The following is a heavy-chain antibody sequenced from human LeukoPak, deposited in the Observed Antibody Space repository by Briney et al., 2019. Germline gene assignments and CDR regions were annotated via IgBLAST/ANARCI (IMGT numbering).Heavy chain of an antibody. J-gene: IGHJ4*02. V-gene: IGHV3-30-3*01. D-gene: IGHD2-21*01. CDR1: GFTFRDYT. CDR2: ISPYGSQK. Sequence: GGSLRLSCAASGFTFRDYTFHWVRQAPDKGLEWVAVISPYGSQKWYADSVKGRFTISRDDSKNTLYLRMNTLRADDTAIYYCAIDLIDGLPDYFDYWGQGTLVTVSS. CDR3: AIDLIDGLPDYFDY.